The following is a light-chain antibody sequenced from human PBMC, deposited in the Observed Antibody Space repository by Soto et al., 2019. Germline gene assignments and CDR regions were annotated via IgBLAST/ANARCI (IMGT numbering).Light chain of an antibody. CDR2: KVS. V-gene: IGKV1-5*03. CDR1: QSITTW. Sequence: DIQLTQSASTLSACVGDTVTITCRASQSITTWLAWYQQKPGKAPKALIYKVSTLYSGVPSRFSGSGSGTEFTLTITSLQPDDFATYYCQQYNSFSWTFGQGTKVEVK. CDR3: QQYNSFSWT. J-gene: IGKJ1*01.